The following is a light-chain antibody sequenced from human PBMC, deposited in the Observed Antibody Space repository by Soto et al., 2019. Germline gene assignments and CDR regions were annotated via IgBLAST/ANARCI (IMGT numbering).Light chain of an antibody. V-gene: IGKV3-20*01. CDR1: QTVRNKY. Sequence: EFVLTHSPVTLSLSPGERAARACRASQTVRNKYLAWYQQKPGKAPRLLIYDASSRATGIPERFSGGGSGTDFTLTISRLEPEDFAVYYCQQFSSSPLTFGGGTQVDIK. CDR3: QQFSSSPLT. CDR2: DAS. J-gene: IGKJ4*01.